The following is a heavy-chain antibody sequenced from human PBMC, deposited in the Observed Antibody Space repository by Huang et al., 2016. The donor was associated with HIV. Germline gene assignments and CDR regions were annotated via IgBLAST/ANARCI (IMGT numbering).Heavy chain of an antibody. CDR1: GYIFTKYG. CDR3: ARDHWYPLQNWFDL. CDR2: ISAYNGNT. D-gene: IGHD1-1*01. V-gene: IGHV1-18*01. J-gene: IGHJ5*01. Sequence: QVELVQSGAEVRRPGASVRVSCKAAGYIFTKYGINWGSQAPGQGFEWMGWISAYNGNTNYAEKFQGRVTLTRDTSATTAYMELRDVTSADTAVYYCARDHWYPLQNWFDLWGQGTLVTVSS.